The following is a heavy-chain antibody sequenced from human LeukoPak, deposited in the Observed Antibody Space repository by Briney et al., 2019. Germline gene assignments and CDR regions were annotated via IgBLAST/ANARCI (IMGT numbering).Heavy chain of an antibody. V-gene: IGHV3-23*01. J-gene: IGHJ6*03. D-gene: IGHD2-15*01. CDR1: GGSISSYY. CDR3: AKMSETPHSDYYYYYYMDV. Sequence: PSETLSLTCTVSGGSISSYYWSWVRQAPGKGLEWVSAISGSGGSTYYADSVKGRFTISRDNSKNTLYLQMNSLRAEDTAVYYWAKMSETPHSDYYYYYYMDVWGKGTTVTVSS. CDR2: ISGSGGST.